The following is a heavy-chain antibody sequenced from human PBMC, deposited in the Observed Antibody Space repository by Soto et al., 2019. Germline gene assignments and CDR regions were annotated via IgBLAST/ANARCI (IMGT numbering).Heavy chain of an antibody. J-gene: IGHJ4*02. V-gene: IGHV4-31*03. CDR1: GGSISSGGYY. CDR2: IYYSGST. Sequence: SETLSLTCTVSGGSISSGGYYWSWIRQHPGKGLEWIGYIYYSGSTYYNPSLKSRVTISVDTLYLQMSSLRAEDTAVYYCAKGPLGSGCDLDYWGQGTLVTVSS. D-gene: IGHD5-12*01. CDR3: AKGPLGSGCDLDY.